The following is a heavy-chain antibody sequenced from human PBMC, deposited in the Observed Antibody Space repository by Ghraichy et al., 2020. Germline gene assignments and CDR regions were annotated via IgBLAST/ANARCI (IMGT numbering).Heavy chain of an antibody. CDR3: ARDQIADSIGCTGVDY. J-gene: IGHJ4*02. CDR2: IWYDGTNK. Sequence: VAVIWYDGTNKYYADSVKGRFTISRDNSKNTLYLQMNSLTAEDTAVYYCARDQIADSIGCTGVDYWGQ. D-gene: IGHD3-22*01. V-gene: IGHV3-33*01.